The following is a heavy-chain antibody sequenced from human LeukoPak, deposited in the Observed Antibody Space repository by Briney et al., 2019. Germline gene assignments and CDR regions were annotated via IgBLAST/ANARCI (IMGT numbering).Heavy chain of an antibody. Sequence: ASVKVSCKTSGYTFSSYGISWVRQAPGQGLEWMGWISGYNGNTNYAQKLQGRVTMTTDTSTSTAYMELRSLRSDDTAVYYCARDTAVGARNGFDPWGQGTLVTVSS. V-gene: IGHV1-18*01. CDR1: GYTFSSYG. CDR2: ISGYNGNT. CDR3: ARDTAVGARNGFDP. J-gene: IGHJ5*02. D-gene: IGHD1-26*01.